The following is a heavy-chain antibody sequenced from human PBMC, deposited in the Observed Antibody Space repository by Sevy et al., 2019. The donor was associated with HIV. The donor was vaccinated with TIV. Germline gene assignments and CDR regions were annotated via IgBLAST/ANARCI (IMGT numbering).Heavy chain of an antibody. CDR1: GFTFSSYG. Sequence: GGSLRLSCAASGFTFSSYGMHWVRQAPGKGLEWVAFIRYDGSNKYYADSVKGRFTISRDNSKNMLYLQMNSLRVEDTAVYYCAKDDVNWGDIVVVPAAKRVYYYYYGMDVWGQGTTVTVSS. CDR3: AKDDVNWGDIVVVPAAKRVYYYYYGMDV. D-gene: IGHD2-2*01. CDR2: IRYDGSNK. V-gene: IGHV3-30*02. J-gene: IGHJ6*02.